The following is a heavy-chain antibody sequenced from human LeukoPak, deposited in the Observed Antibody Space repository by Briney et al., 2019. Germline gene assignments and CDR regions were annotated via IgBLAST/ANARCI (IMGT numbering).Heavy chain of an antibody. J-gene: IGHJ4*02. CDR1: GFSFSNSW. CDR3: ARDRSISGVVTIDF. Sequence: AGGSLRLSCAASGFSFSNSWMTWVRQSPGKGLEWVANIKQDGSETYYVDSVMGRFTISRLNAKNPVYLQMNSLRAEDTAVYYCARDRSISGVVTIDFWGQGTLVTVSS. D-gene: IGHD3-3*01. V-gene: IGHV3-7*01. CDR2: IKQDGSET.